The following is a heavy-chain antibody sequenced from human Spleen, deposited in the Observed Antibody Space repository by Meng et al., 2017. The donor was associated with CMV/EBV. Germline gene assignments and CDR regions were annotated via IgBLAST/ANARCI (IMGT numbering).Heavy chain of an antibody. CDR3: ARVGSGYYVPDLESYFDY. CDR1: GSTFTNFV. CDR2: TIPIFGTA. V-gene: IGHV1-69*05. Sequence: SEKVSCKPSGSTFTNFVLNWVRQAPGQGLEWMGGTIPIFGTANYGQKFQGRVTITTDESTSTAYMELSRPRSEDTAVYYCARVGSGYYVPDLESYFDYWGQGTLVTVSS. J-gene: IGHJ4*02. D-gene: IGHD3-22*01.